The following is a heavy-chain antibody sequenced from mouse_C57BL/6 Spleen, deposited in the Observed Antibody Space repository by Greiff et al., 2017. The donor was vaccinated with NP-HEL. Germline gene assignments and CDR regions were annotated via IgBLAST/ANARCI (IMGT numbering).Heavy chain of an antibody. CDR1: GYAFTDYE. Sequence: QVQLKQSGAELVRPGASVTLSCKASGYAFTDYEMHWVKQTPVHGLEWIGAIDPEAGGTAYNQKFKGKAILTADKSSSTAYMELRSLASEDSAVYYCTRRPTGAMDYWGKGTSVTVSS. D-gene: IGHD1-1*01. CDR2: IDPEAGGT. V-gene: IGHV1-15*01. CDR3: TRRPTGAMDY. J-gene: IGHJ4*01.